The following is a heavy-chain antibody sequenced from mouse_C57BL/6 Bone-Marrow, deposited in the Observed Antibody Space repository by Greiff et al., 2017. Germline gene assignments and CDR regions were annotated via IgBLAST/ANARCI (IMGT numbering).Heavy chain of an antibody. V-gene: IGHV1-39*01. Sequence: VQLQQSGPELVKPGASVKISCKASGYSFTDYNMNWVKQCNGKSLEWIGVINPNYGTTSYNQKFKGKATLTVDQSSSTAYMQLNSLTAEDSAVYYCSRSYDYDYARDFWGRGTSVTVTS. CDR1: GYSFTDYN. D-gene: IGHD2-4*01. J-gene: IGHJ4*01. CDR3: SRSYDYDYARDF. CDR2: INPNYGTT.